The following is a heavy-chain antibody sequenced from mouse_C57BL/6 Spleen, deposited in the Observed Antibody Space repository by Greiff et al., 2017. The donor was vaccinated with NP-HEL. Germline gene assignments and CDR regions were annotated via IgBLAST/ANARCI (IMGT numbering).Heavy chain of an antibody. CDR1: GYAFSSYW. J-gene: IGHJ2*01. CDR3: AREGYYGSSHDFDY. Sequence: VQLQQSGAELVKPGASVKISCKASGYAFSSYWMNWVKQRPGKGLEWIGQIYPGDGDTNYNGKFKGKATLTADKSSSTAYMQLSSLTSEDSAVYFCAREGYYGSSHDFDYWGQGTTLTVSS. CDR2: IYPGDGDT. D-gene: IGHD1-1*01. V-gene: IGHV1-80*01.